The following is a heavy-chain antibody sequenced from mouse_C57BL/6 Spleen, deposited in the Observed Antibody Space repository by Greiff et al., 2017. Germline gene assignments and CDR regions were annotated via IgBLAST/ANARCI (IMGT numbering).Heavy chain of an antibody. D-gene: IGHD2-1*01. CDR3: ARTGYGNYVGAMDY. J-gene: IGHJ4*01. V-gene: IGHV1-55*01. CDR2: IYPGSGST. Sequence: VQLQQPGAELVKPGASVKMSCKASGYTFTSYWITWVKQRPGQGLEWIGDIYPGSGSTNSNEKFKSKATLTVAQSSSTAYLELRSLTSEDSAVYYCARTGYGNYVGAMDYWGQGTSVTVSS. CDR1: GYTFTSYW.